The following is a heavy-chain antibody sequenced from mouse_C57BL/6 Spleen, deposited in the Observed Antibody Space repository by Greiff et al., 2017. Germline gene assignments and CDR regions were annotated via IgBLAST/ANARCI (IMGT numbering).Heavy chain of an antibody. J-gene: IGHJ3*01. CDR3: TREGIHGYWAWFAY. CDR1: GYTFTSYW. CDR2: IYPGNSDT. D-gene: IGHD2-3*01. Sequence: EVKLVESGTVLARPGASVKMSCKTSGYTFTSYWMHWVKQRPGQGLEWIGAIYPGNSDTSYNQKFKGKAKLTAVTSASTAYMELSSLTNEDSAVYYCTREGIHGYWAWFAYWGQGTLVTVSA. V-gene: IGHV1-5*01.